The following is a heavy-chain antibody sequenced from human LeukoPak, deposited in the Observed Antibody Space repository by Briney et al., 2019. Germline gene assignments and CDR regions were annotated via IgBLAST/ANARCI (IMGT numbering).Heavy chain of an antibody. CDR3: AKDAGYNPYFDY. CDR2: ISGSGGST. J-gene: IGHJ4*02. Sequence: GGTLRLSCAASGFTFSSYGMSWVRQAPGKGLEWVSAISGSGGSTYYADSVKGRFTISRGNSKNTLYLQMNSLRAEDTAVYYCAKDAGYNPYFDYWGQGTLVTVSS. D-gene: IGHD5-12*01. CDR1: GFTFSSYG. V-gene: IGHV3-23*01.